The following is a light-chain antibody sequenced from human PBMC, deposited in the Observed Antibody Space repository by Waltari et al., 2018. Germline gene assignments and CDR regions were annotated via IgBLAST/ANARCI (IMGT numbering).Light chain of an antibody. J-gene: IGKJ5*01. V-gene: IGKV3-15*01. Sequence: EVVLTQSPATLSVSPGERATLSCRASQNINNLLAWYQQKPVQAPRLLIYRASTRATDIPVRFSGSGSGTDFTLTISSLQSEDFAVYYCQQYNNWPITFGQGTRLEIK. CDR1: QNINNL. CDR2: RAS. CDR3: QQYNNWPIT.